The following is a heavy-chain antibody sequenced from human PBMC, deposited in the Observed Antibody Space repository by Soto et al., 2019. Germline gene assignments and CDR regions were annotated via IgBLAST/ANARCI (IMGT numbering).Heavy chain of an antibody. Sequence: GGSLRLSCAASGFTFSGSAMHWVRQASGKGLEWVGRIRSKANSYATAYAASVKGRFTISRDDSKNTAYLQMNSLKTEDTAVYYCTRPQWELRVGNNYADYWGQGTLVTVSS. CDR2: IRSKANSYAT. CDR1: GFTFSGSA. D-gene: IGHD1-26*01. J-gene: IGHJ4*02. V-gene: IGHV3-73*01. CDR3: TRPQWELRVGNNYADY.